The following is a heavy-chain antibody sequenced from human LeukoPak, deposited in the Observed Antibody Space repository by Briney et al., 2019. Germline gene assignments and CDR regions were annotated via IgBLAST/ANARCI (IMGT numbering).Heavy chain of an antibody. V-gene: IGHV4-59*11. CDR3: ARVEKEADYYYYYYMDV. D-gene: IGHD6-13*01. CDR1: GGSISSHY. J-gene: IGHJ6*03. CDR2: IYYSGST. Sequence: SETLSLTRTVSGGSISSHYWSWIRQPPGKGLEWIGYIYYSGSTNYNPSLKSRVTISVDTSKNQFSLKLSSVTAADTAVYYCARVEKEADYYYYYYMDVWGKGTTVTVSS.